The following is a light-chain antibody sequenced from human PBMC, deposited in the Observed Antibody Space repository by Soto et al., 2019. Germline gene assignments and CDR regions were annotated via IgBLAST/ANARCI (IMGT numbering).Light chain of an antibody. CDR3: QQYNKWPQT. Sequence: EIVLTQSPGTLSLSPGERATLSFMSSQSVSSSYLAWYQQKPGQAPRLLIYDASNRATGIPARFSGSGSETDFTLTISSLEPEDFAVYYCQQYNKWPQTFGQGTKVDIK. J-gene: IGKJ1*01. CDR1: QSVSSSY. V-gene: IGKV3-11*01. CDR2: DAS.